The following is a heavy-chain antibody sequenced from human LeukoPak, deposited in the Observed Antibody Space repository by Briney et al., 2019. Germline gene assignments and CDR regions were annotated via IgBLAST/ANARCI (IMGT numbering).Heavy chain of an antibody. J-gene: IGHJ6*03. D-gene: IGHD3-22*01. CDR2: IYYSGST. CDR1: GGSISSSSYY. CDR3: ARRPSPSSGYYYDYYYMDV. Sequence: PSETLSLTCTVSGGSISSSSYYWGWIRQPPGTGLEWIGSIYYSGSTYYNPSLKSRVTISVDTSKNQFSLKLSSVTAADTAVYYCARRPSPSSGYYYDYYYMDVWGKGTTVTVSS. V-gene: IGHV4-39*01.